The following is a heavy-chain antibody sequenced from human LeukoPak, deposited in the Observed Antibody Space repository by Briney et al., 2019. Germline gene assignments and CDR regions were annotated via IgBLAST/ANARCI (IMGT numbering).Heavy chain of an antibody. CDR1: GGSISSSSYY. D-gene: IGHD2-2*02. Sequence: SETLSLTCTVSGGSISSSSYYWGWIRQPPGKGLEWIGSIYYSGSTYYNPSLKSRVTISVDTSKNQFSLKLSSVTAADTAVYYCARVGYCSSTSCYKRYAFDIWGQGTMVTVSS. V-gene: IGHV4-39*01. J-gene: IGHJ3*02. CDR2: IYYSGST. CDR3: ARVGYCSSTSCYKRYAFDI.